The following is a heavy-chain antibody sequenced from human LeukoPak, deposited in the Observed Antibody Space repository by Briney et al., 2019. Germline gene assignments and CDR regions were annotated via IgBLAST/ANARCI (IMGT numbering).Heavy chain of an antibody. V-gene: IGHV3-48*01. CDR3: ARDYKYVFDN. J-gene: IGHJ4*02. Sequence: PGGSLRLSCAASGFTFSDSMNWVRRAPGKGLEWISYIGIDSGNTNYADSVKGRFTISGDKAKNSLYLQMNSLRVEDTAVYYCARDYKYVFDNWGQGTLVTVSS. CDR1: GFTFSDS. D-gene: IGHD5-24*01. CDR2: IGIDSGNT.